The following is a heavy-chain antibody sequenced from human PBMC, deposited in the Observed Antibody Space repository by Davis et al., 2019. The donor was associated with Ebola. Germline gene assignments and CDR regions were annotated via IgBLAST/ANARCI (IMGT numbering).Heavy chain of an antibody. D-gene: IGHD5-18*01. J-gene: IGHJ4*02. CDR1: GGSFSGYY. Sequence: SETLSLTCAVYGGSFSGYYWSWIRQPPGKGLEWIGEINHSGSTNYNPSLKSRVTISVDTSKNQFSLKLSSVTAADTAVYYCARHLGTAMTSPFDYWGQGTLVTVSS. CDR3: ARHLGTAMTSPFDY. CDR2: INHSGST. V-gene: IGHV4-34*01.